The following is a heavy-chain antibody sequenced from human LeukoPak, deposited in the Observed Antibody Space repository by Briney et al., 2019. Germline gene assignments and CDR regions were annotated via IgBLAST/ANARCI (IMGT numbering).Heavy chain of an antibody. CDR2: ISGSGDRT. CDR1: GFTFSSYA. CDR3: AHDYGEHQFDY. Sequence: GGSLGRSCAASGFTFSSYAMSWVRQAPGKGLEWVSAISGSGDRTYSADSVKGRFTISRDNSKNTLYLQMNSLRAEDTAVYYCAHDYGEHQFDYWGQGTLVTVSS. V-gene: IGHV3-23*01. J-gene: IGHJ4*02. D-gene: IGHD4-17*01.